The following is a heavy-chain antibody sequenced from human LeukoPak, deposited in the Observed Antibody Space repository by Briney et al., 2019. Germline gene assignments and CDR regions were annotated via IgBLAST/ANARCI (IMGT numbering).Heavy chain of an antibody. CDR3: TVPSTEGGY. CDR2: IRSKSNNYAT. Sequence: PGGSLRLSCAASGFTFSGSAIHWVRQASGKGLEWVGRIRSKSNNYATTYGASVEGRFTISRDDSRNTAYLLLNSLKTDDTAVYYCTVPSTEGGYWGQGTLVTVSS. CDR1: GFTFSGSA. D-gene: IGHD2-2*01. J-gene: IGHJ4*02. V-gene: IGHV3-73*01.